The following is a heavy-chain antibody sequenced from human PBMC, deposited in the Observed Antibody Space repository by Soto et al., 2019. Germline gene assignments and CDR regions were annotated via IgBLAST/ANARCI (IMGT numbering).Heavy chain of an antibody. CDR2: IMPVFPTP. V-gene: IGHV1-69*12. CDR1: GGTFSTSA. Sequence: QVQLVQSGAEVKKPGSSVKVSCKTSGGTFSTSAISWVRQAPGQGLEWVGGIMPVFPTPDYAQNFQGRVTITADDSTTTAYLELTSLRADDTAVYYCARDKDRLQLGGNYYSILDVLGQGTAITVSS. J-gene: IGHJ6*02. D-gene: IGHD1-1*01. CDR3: ARDKDRLQLGGNYYSILDV.